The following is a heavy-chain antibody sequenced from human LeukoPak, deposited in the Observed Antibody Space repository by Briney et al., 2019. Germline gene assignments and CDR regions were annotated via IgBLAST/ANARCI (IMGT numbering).Heavy chain of an antibody. D-gene: IGHD2-8*01. Sequence: QLQVQESGPGLVKPSETLSLTCTVSGGSISISSDYWGWFRQPPGKGLEWIGSIYYSGTAYHNASLRSRVAISVDTSKNLFSLKLSSVTAADTAVYYCARQTNGYFYWGQGTLVTVSS. CDR1: GGSISISSDY. J-gene: IGHJ4*02. CDR2: IYYSGTA. CDR3: ARQTNGYFY. V-gene: IGHV4-39*01.